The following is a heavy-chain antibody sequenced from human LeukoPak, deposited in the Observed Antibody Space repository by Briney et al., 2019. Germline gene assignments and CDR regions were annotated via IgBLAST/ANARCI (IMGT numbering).Heavy chain of an antibody. V-gene: IGHV3-23*01. D-gene: IGHD3-3*01. CDR1: GFTFSSCA. CDR2: ISGSGGST. Sequence: PGGSLRLSCAASGFTFSSCAMNWVRQAPGKGLEWVSAISGSGGSTYYADSVKGRFTISRDNSKNTLYLQMNSLRAEDTAVYYCAKDHYLGTIFGVVQGNDAFDIWGQGTMVTVSS. J-gene: IGHJ3*02. CDR3: AKDHYLGTIFGVVQGNDAFDI.